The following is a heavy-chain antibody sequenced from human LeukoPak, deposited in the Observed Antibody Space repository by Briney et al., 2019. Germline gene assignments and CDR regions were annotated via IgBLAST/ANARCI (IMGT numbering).Heavy chain of an antibody. CDR3: AKVRSSTIGPDRHLDY. D-gene: IGHD5/OR15-5a*01. CDR1: GFTFSSYA. J-gene: IGHJ4*02. V-gene: IGHV3-23*01. CDR2: ISGSGGST. Sequence: GGSLRLSCAASGFTFSSYAMSWVRQAPGKGLEWASAISGSGGSTYYADSVKGRFTISRDNSKNTLYLQMNSLRAEDTAVYYCAKVRSSTIGPDRHLDYWGQGTLVTVSS.